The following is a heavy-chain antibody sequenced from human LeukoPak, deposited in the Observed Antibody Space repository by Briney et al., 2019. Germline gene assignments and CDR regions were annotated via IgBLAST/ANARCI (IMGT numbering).Heavy chain of an antibody. CDR1: GGSISSGGYY. CDR2: IYYSGST. Sequence: SETLSLTCTVSGGSISSGGYYWGWIRQPPGKGPEWIGSIYYSGSTDYNPSLKSRVTISVDTSKNQFSLKLTSVTAADGGVYYCARQYSSGWPWFDPWGQGTLVTVSS. J-gene: IGHJ5*02. D-gene: IGHD6-19*01. V-gene: IGHV4-39*01. CDR3: ARQYSSGWPWFDP.